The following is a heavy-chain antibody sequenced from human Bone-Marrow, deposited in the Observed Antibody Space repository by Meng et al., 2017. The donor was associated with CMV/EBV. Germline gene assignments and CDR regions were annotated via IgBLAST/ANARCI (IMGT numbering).Heavy chain of an antibody. D-gene: IGHD3-3*01. CDR2: IKQDGSEK. CDR1: GFTFSSYW. J-gene: IGHJ6*02. Sequence: GRSLRLSCAASGFTFSSYWMSWVRQAPGKGLEWVANIKQDGSEKYYVDSVKGRFTISRDNAKNSLYLQMNSLRAEDTAVYYCARVGGFTIFGVVVPDSDYGMDVWGQGTTVTVSS. V-gene: IGHV3-7*01. CDR3: ARVGGFTIFGVVVPDSDYGMDV.